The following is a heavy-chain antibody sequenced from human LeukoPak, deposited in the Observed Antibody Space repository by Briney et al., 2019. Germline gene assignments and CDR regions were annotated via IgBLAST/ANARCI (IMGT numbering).Heavy chain of an antibody. D-gene: IGHD6-19*01. V-gene: IGHV3-30-3*01. CDR2: ISYDGSNK. CDR3: AKAEAGGEAPLIDY. J-gene: IGHJ4*02. Sequence: PGRSLRLSCAASGFIFSSYAMHWVRQAPGKGLEWVPVISYDGSNKYYADSVKGRFTISRDNSKNTLYLQMNSLRAEDTAVYYCAKAEAGGEAPLIDYWGQGTLVTVSS. CDR1: GFIFSSYA.